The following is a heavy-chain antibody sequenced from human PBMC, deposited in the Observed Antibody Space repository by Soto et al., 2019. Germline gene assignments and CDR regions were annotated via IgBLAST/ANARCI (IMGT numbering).Heavy chain of an antibody. Sequence: SLQISGAGSGFTFDDYAMHWVRQVLGKGLEWVSSISWNSGNIGYADSVKGRFTTSRDNAENSLYLQMNSLRPEDTALYYCVRSKGGYSYGTPFDYWGQGTLVTVSS. V-gene: IGHV3-9*01. J-gene: IGHJ4*02. D-gene: IGHD5-18*01. CDR1: GFTFDDYA. CDR2: ISWNSGNI. CDR3: VRSKGGYSYGTPFDY.